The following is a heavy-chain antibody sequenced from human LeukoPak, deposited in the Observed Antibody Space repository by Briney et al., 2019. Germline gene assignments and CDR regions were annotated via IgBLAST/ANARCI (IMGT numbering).Heavy chain of an antibody. V-gene: IGHV5-51*01. CDR2: IYPGDSDT. J-gene: IGHJ6*03. CDR1: GYSFTSYW. D-gene: IGHD2-2*01. Sequence: GESLKISCKGSGYSFTSYWIGWVRQMPGKGLEWMGIIYPGDSDTRYSPSFQGQVTISADKSISTAYLQWSSLKASDTAMYYCARLGSTSYGSYYYYMDVWGKGTTVTVSS. CDR3: ARLGSTSYGSYYYYMDV.